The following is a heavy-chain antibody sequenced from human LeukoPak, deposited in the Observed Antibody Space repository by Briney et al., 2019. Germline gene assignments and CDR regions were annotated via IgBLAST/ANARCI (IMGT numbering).Heavy chain of an antibody. J-gene: IGHJ6*02. CDR3: VRDYQFIQEF. CDR1: GCRFINYW. CDR2: ISTDVKST. Sequence: PGGSLRLSCVASGCRFINYWMLWVRQAPGEALMWVSLISTDVKSTRYAQYVKGRFTISRDNAKNALYLQMDILRVEDTALYFCVRDYQFIQEFGGQGTTVTVSS. V-gene: IGHV3-74*01. D-gene: IGHD3-10*01.